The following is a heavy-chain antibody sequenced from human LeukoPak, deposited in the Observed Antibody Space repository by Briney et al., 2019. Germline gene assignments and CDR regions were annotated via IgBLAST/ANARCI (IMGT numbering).Heavy chain of an antibody. D-gene: IGHD3-9*01. CDR1: GGSMSSRDYS. Sequence: SETLSLTCSVSGGSMSSRDYSWSWIRQPPGKGLEWIGYIYYRGSTYYNPSLKSRVSISVDTPKNQFSLKVTSVIAADTAVYYCVSAKYHYILTGYETSGWFDPWGQATLVTVPS. J-gene: IGHJ5*02. V-gene: IGHV4-30-4*01. CDR3: VSAKYHYILTGYETSGWFDP. CDR2: IYYRGST.